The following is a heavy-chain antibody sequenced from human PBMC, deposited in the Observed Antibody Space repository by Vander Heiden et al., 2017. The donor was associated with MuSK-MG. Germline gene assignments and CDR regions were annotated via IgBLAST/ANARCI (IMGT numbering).Heavy chain of an antibody. CDR1: GFTFRPYA. CDR2: ISGDGGVT. CDR3: AKDLSYYESRPGDI. V-gene: IGHV3-23*01. D-gene: IGHD3-22*01. Sequence: EVQLLESGGGLVQPGGSLTLSCAASGFTFRPYAMSWVRQAPGKGLEWVSAISGDGGVTYYADSVKGRFTISRDNSKNTLYLQMNSLRTEDTALYYCAKDLSYYESRPGDIWGRGTMVTVSS. J-gene: IGHJ3*02.